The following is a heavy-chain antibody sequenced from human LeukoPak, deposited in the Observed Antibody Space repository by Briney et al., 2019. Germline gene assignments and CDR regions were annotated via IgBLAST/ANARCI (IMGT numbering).Heavy chain of an antibody. J-gene: IGHJ4*02. CDR3: AEASDWSINY. D-gene: IGHD2-21*01. V-gene: IGHV4-39*01. CDR2: IYYSGTT. Sequence: SETLSLTCTVSGGSVSSRSYYWGWIRQPPGKGLEWIAVIYYSGTTYFNPSLKSRVTIFVDTSKNQFSLKLSSATAADTAVYYCAEASDWSINYWGQGTLVTVSS. CDR1: GGSVSSRSYY.